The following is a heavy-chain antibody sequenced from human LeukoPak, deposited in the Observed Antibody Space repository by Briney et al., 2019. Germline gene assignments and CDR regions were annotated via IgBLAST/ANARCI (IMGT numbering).Heavy chain of an antibody. D-gene: IGHD1-20*01. V-gene: IGHV3-73*01. Sequence: PGGSLRLSCAASGFTFNSYDMHWVRQASGKGLEWVGRIRSRANSYATGYAASVKGRFTISREDSKNTAYLQMNSLQTEDTPVYYCISSLTGVSDCWGQGTLVTVSS. CDR3: ISSLTGVSDC. J-gene: IGHJ4*02. CDR1: GFTFNSYD. CDR2: IRSRANSYAT.